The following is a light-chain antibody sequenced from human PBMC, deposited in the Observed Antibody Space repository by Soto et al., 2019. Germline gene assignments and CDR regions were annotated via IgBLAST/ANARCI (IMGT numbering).Light chain of an antibody. CDR3: KSHAGSKTYV. J-gene: IGLJ1*01. V-gene: IGLV2-8*01. Sequence: QAVLTKPPSASGSPGQSVPISCTGTESDIGVYDFVSWYQHHPGKAPRLIIYEVVQRPSGVPDRFSGSKSGNAASLTVSGLQAADDADYLCKSHAGSKTYVCGRGTKVA. CDR2: EVV. CDR1: ESDIGVYDF.